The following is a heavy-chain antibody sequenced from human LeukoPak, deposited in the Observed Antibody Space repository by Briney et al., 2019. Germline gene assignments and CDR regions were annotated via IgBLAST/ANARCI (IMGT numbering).Heavy chain of an antibody. D-gene: IGHD6-13*01. V-gene: IGHV3-7*01. J-gene: IGHJ3*02. Sequence: GGSLRLSCAASGFTFSSYWMSWVSQAPGKGLEWVANIKQDGSEKYYVDSVKGRFTISRDNAQKSLYLQMNSLRAEDTAVYYCARVGYSSSWHTGSAFDIWGQGTMVTVSS. CDR1: GFTFSSYW. CDR2: IKQDGSEK. CDR3: ARVGYSSSWHTGSAFDI.